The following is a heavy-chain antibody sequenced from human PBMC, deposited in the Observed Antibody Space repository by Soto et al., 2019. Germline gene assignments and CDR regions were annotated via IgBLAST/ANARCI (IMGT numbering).Heavy chain of an antibody. D-gene: IGHD3-10*01. Sequence: SGKVSCKASEGTFSSYGINRVLQALGQGLASMRGMTASFGAANYAQKFQGRVTITADESTSTAYMELSSLRSEDTAVYYCGLGTMLRGAIPPAPILYGALAYYYYAMDVWGQGTTLTDSS. V-gene: IGHV1-69*13. CDR1: EGTFSSYG. J-gene: IGHJ6*02. CDR2: MTASFGAA. CDR3: GLGTMLRGAIPPAPILYGALAYYYYAMDV.